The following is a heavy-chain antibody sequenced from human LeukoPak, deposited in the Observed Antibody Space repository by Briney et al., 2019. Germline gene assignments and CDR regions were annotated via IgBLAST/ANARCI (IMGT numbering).Heavy chain of an antibody. J-gene: IGHJ5*02. CDR2: ISSGSSYI. Sequence: GGSLRLSCAASGFTFSSYSMNWVRQAPGKGLEWVSSISSGSSYIYYAGSVKGRFTISRDNSKNTLYLQMNSLRAEDTAVYYCARESWDPWGQGTLVTVSS. V-gene: IGHV3-21*01. D-gene: IGHD3-16*02. CDR1: GFTFSSYS. CDR3: ARESWDP.